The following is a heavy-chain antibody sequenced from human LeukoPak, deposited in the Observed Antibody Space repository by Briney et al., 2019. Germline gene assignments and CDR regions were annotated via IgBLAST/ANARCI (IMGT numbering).Heavy chain of an antibody. CDR2: INGDASNT. Sequence: PGGSLLLSCAASGLTFNSYWMHWVRQVAGKGLVWVARINGDASNTTYADSVKGRFTISRDNAKNTQYLQMNSLRVDDTAVYYCARAMPHDNWFDPWGQGSLVTVSS. CDR1: GLTFNSYW. D-gene: IGHD2-2*01. CDR3: ARAMPHDNWFDP. V-gene: IGHV3-74*03. J-gene: IGHJ5*02.